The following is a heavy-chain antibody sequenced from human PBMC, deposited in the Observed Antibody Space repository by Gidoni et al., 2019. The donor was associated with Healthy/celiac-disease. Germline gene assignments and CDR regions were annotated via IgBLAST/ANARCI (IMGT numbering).Heavy chain of an antibody. CDR1: GDSVSSNSAA. Sequence: QVQLQQSGPGLVKPSQTLSLTCAISGDSVSSNSAAWNWIRQSPSRGLEWLGRTYYRSKWYNDYAVSVKSRITINPDTSKNQFSLQLNSVTPEDTAVYYCARDEGSRDYYGSGTYNWFDPWGQGTLVTVSS. D-gene: IGHD3-10*01. CDR2: TYYRSKWYN. CDR3: ARDEGSRDYYGSGTYNWFDP. J-gene: IGHJ5*02. V-gene: IGHV6-1*01.